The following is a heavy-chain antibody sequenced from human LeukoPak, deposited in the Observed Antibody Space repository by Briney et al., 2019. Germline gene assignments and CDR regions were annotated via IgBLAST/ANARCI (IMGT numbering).Heavy chain of an antibody. Sequence: ASVTVSFTASGYTFTIYGISWVRQAPGQGLEWMGWMSTYNGNSNYEQSLQGRLTMTTDTSTSTAYMELRSLRSDDTALYYCATGGEYRREEALDYWGQGTLVTVSS. J-gene: IGHJ4*02. D-gene: IGHD3-16*01. CDR2: MSTYNGNS. V-gene: IGHV1-18*01. CDR3: ATGGEYRREEALDY. CDR1: GYTFTIYG.